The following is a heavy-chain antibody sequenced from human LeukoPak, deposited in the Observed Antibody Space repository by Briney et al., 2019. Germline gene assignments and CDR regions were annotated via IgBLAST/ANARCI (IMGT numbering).Heavy chain of an antibody. Sequence: GRSLRLSCAASGFTFDSYAMHWVRQAPGKGLEWVSGISWNSGTIGYGDSVKGRFTISRDNAKSSLYLQMNSLRAEDMAVYYCAKAQDYGGKNYFDYWGQRTLVTVSS. J-gene: IGHJ4*02. V-gene: IGHV3-9*03. CDR3: AKAQDYGGKNYFDY. CDR1: GFTFDSYA. CDR2: ISWNSGTI. D-gene: IGHD4-23*01.